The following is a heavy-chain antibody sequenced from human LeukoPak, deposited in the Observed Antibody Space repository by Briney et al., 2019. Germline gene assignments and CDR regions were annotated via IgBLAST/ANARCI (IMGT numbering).Heavy chain of an antibody. CDR1: GFTFSSYA. D-gene: IGHD6-13*01. CDR3: ARDGSGSSWYVGNYFDY. Sequence: GRSLRLSCAASGFTFSSYAMHWVRQAPGKGLEWVAVISYDGSNKYYADSVKGRFTISRDNSKNTLYLQMNSLRAEDTAAYYCARDGSGSSWYVGNYFDYWGQGTLVTVSS. CDR2: ISYDGSNK. V-gene: IGHV3-30*04. J-gene: IGHJ4*02.